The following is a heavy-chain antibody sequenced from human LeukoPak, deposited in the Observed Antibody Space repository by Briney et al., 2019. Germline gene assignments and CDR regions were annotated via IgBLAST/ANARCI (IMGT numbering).Heavy chain of an antibody. Sequence: GSLRPSCAASGFTFSSYSMNLVRQAPGKGLEWVPSISNNSSYIYYADSVKGRFTISRDNAKNSLYLQMNGLRAEDTAVYYCARDSNDILTGPTTHWFDPWGQGTLVTVSS. J-gene: IGHJ5*02. CDR3: ARDSNDILTGPTTHWFDP. D-gene: IGHD3-9*01. CDR2: ISNNSSYI. CDR1: GFTFSSYS. V-gene: IGHV3-21*01.